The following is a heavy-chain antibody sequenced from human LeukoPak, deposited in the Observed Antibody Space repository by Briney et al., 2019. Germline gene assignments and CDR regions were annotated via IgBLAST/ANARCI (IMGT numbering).Heavy chain of an antibody. Sequence: PSETLSLTCTVSGGSISSSSYYWGWIRQPPGKGLEWIGSIYYSGSTYYNPSLKSRVTISVDTSKNQFSLKLSSVTAADTAVYYCARHTRKWLSPNWFDPWGQGTLVTVPS. V-gene: IGHV4-39*01. CDR2: IYYSGST. D-gene: IGHD6-19*01. CDR1: GGSISSSSYY. CDR3: ARHTRKWLSPNWFDP. J-gene: IGHJ5*02.